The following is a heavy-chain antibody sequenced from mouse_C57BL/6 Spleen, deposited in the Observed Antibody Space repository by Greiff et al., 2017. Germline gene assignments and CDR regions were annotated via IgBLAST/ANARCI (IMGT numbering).Heavy chain of an antibody. D-gene: IGHD2-4*01. J-gene: IGHJ1*03. CDR1: GFTFSSYA. CDR2: ISSGGDYI. CDR3: TRDDDYDGYWYIDV. Sequence: EVMLVESGEGLVKPGGSLKLSCAASGFTFSSYAMSWVRQTPEKRLEWVAYISSGGDYIYYAETVKGRFTISRDNARNTLYLQMSSLKSEDTAMYYVTRDDDYDGYWYIDVWGTGTTVTVSS. V-gene: IGHV5-9-1*02.